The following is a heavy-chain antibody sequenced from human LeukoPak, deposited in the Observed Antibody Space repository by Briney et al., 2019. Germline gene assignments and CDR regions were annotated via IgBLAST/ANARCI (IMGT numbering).Heavy chain of an antibody. CDR1: GFTFSTYT. CDR3: ARGPHGGFVIIPTDF. Sequence: GGSLRLSCAASGFTFSTYTMGWVRQAPGKGLEWVSSISSSGSVTDYAASVQGRFTISRDNSENTLSLQMNSLRAEDTAVYYCARGPHGGFVIIPTDFWGQGTLVTVSS. CDR2: ISSSGSVT. D-gene: IGHD3-3*01. J-gene: IGHJ4*02. V-gene: IGHV3-23*01.